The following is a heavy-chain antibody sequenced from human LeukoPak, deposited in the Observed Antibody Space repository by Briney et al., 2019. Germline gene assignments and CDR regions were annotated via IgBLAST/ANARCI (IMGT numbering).Heavy chain of an antibody. D-gene: IGHD4-23*01. CDR2: ISWNSGNI. Sequence: GGSLRLSCAASGFTFDDYAMHWVRQAPGRGLEWVSGISWNSGNIGYADSVKGRFTISRDNAKNSLYLQMNSLRAEDTAVYYCAKVEAPPGIYGGGSFDYWGQGTLVTVSS. CDR3: AKVEAPPGIYGGGSFDY. J-gene: IGHJ4*02. V-gene: IGHV3-9*01. CDR1: GFTFDDYA.